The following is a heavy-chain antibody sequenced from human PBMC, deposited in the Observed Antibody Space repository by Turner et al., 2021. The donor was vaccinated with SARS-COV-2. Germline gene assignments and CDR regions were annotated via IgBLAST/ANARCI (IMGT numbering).Heavy chain of an antibody. J-gene: IGHJ6*02. Sequence: QVPLQESGPGLLRPSETLSLTCTVPGGSISSKSWSWIRQSPGRGLERIGYFDKIGSIDDDPYLRSRVTISVDTSKNQPTLNLISVTAADTAEYYCARHQGSGSGYDDGMNVWGQGTAVIVSS. V-gene: IGHV4-59*08. CDR2: FDKIGSI. CDR1: GGSISSKS. CDR3: ARHQGSGSGYDDGMNV. D-gene: IGHD2-15*01.